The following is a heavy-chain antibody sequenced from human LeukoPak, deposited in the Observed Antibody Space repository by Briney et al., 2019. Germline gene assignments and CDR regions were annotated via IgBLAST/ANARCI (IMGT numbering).Heavy chain of an antibody. Sequence: PGGSLRLSCAASGFTFSSYWMSWVRQAPGKGLEWVANIKQDGSEKYYVDSVKGRFTISRGNAKNSLYLQMNSLRAEDTAVYYCARDALYYDFWSGYYSYNWFDPWGQGTLVTVSS. V-gene: IGHV3-7*01. CDR3: ARDALYYDFWSGYYSYNWFDP. CDR2: IKQDGSEK. J-gene: IGHJ5*02. CDR1: GFTFSSYW. D-gene: IGHD3-3*01.